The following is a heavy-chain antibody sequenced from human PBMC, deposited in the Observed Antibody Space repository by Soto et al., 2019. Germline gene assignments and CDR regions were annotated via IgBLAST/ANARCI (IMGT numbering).Heavy chain of an antibody. J-gene: IGHJ6*02. CDR3: ARVFLREQVDTAMVTRYYYGMDV. Sequence: SVKVSCKASGYTFTGYYMHWVRQAPGQGLEWMGGIIPIFGTANYAQKFQGRVTITADESTSTAYMELSSLRSEDTAVYYCARVFLREQVDTAMVTRYYYGMDVWGQGTTVTVSS. CDR2: IIPIFGTA. V-gene: IGHV1-69*13. D-gene: IGHD5-18*01. CDR1: GYTFTGYY.